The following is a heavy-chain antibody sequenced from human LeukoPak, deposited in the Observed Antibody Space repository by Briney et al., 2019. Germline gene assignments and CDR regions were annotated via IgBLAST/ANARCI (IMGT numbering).Heavy chain of an antibody. CDR1: GGSISSNYYY. Sequence: ASETLSLTCTVSGGSISSNYYYWGWIRQPPGKGLEWIENIYYSGSTYYNPSLRSRVTISIDTSKNQFSLKVKSVTAADTAVYYCASASGLNDAFDIWGQGTMVIVSS. CDR3: ASASGLNDAFDI. D-gene: IGHD6-19*01. CDR2: IYYSGST. V-gene: IGHV4-39*07. J-gene: IGHJ3*02.